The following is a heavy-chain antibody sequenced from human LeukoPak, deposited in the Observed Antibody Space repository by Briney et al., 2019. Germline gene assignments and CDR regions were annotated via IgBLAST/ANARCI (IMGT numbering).Heavy chain of an antibody. CDR3: ARDAIVVVAASWFDP. CDR1: EFTFTTYG. Sequence: GGSLRLSCAASEFTFTTYGMHWVRQAPGKGLEWVAFIYYDGSNIYYADSVEGRFTISRDNSKNTLYLQMNSLRAEDAAVYYCARDAIVVVAASWFDPWGQGTLVTVSS. CDR2: IYYDGSNI. D-gene: IGHD2-15*01. J-gene: IGHJ5*02. V-gene: IGHV3-33*01.